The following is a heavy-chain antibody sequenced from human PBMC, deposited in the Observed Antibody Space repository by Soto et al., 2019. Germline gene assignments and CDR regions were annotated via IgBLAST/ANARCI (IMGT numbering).Heavy chain of an antibody. D-gene: IGHD3-10*01. CDR1: GYTFTSYS. Sequence: ASVKFSCKASGYTFTSYSMHWVRQAPGQGLEWMGIINPSGGSTTYAQKFQDRVTMTRDTSTSTVYMEVSSLRSEDTAVYYCARDESLDVWGQGTTVTVSS. J-gene: IGHJ6*02. CDR3: ARDESLDV. V-gene: IGHV1-46*01. CDR2: INPSGGST.